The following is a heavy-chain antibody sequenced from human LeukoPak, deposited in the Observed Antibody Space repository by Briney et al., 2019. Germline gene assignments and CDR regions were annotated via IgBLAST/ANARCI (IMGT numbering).Heavy chain of an antibody. J-gene: IGHJ6*03. Sequence: TLSLTCTVSGGSISSYYWSWIRQPAGKGLEWIGRIYTGGSTNYNPSLKSRVTMSVDTSKNQFSLKLSSVTAADTAVYYCAQSTNYYYYYMDVWGKGTTVTISS. CDR1: GGSISSYY. CDR2: IYTGGST. V-gene: IGHV4-4*07. CDR3: AQSTNYYYYYMDV.